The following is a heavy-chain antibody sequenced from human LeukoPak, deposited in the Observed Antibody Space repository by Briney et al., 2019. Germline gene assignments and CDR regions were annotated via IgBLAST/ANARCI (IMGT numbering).Heavy chain of an antibody. CDR1: GYTLTSYG. D-gene: IGHD5-12*01. J-gene: IGHJ4*02. CDR2: IIPIFGTA. CDR3: RVARLRVGFDY. V-gene: IGHV1-18*01. Sequence: ASVKVSCKASGYTLTSYGISWVRQAPGQGLEWMGGIIPIFGTANYAQKFQGRVTMTTDTSTSTAYMDLRSLRSDDTAVYYCRVARLRVGFDYWGQGTLVTVSS.